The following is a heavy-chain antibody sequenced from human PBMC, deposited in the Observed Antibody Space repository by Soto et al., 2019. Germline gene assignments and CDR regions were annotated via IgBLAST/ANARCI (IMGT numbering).Heavy chain of an antibody. D-gene: IGHD4-17*01. CDR1: GGSISSGGYY. CDR3: EREGDDATVTNY. CDR2: IYYSGST. Sequence: QVQLQESGPGLVKPSQTLSLTCTVSGGSISSGGYYWSWIRQHPGKGLEWIGYIYYSGSTYYNPSLKSRVTISVDTSKNQFFLKLSSVTAADTAVYYCEREGDDATVTNYWGQGTLVTVSS. V-gene: IGHV4-31*03. J-gene: IGHJ4*02.